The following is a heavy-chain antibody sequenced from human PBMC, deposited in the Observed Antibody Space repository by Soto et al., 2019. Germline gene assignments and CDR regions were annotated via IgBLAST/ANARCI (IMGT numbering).Heavy chain of an antibody. CDR3: ACGDTSGWTTFDL. Sequence: QLQLQESGSGLVKPSQTLSLTCAVSGGSISSGGYSWSWIRQPPGKGLEWIGYIYHSGSTYYNPSLKSRVTSSVDRSKNQFSLKLSSVTAADTAVYSCACGDTSGWTTFDLWGRGTLVTVSS. V-gene: IGHV4-30-2*01. CDR1: GGSISSGGYS. D-gene: IGHD6-19*01. J-gene: IGHJ2*01. CDR2: IYHSGST.